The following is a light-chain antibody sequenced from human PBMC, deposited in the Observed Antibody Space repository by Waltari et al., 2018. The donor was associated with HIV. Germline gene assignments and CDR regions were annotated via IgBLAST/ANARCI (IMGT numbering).Light chain of an antibody. J-gene: IGKJ1*01. Sequence: EIVLTQSPGTLSLSPGERATISCRASQSVSSTYSAWYQQKPGQAPRLLIYSASSRATCIPDRFSGSGSGTDFTLTISRLEPEDFAVYYCQQYGSSWTFGQGTKVESK. CDR2: SAS. CDR1: QSVSSTY. V-gene: IGKV3-20*01. CDR3: QQYGSSWT.